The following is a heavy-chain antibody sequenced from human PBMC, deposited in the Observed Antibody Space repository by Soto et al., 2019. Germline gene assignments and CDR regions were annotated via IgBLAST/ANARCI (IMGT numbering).Heavy chain of an antibody. CDR1: GLTFSGAW. Sequence: EVQLVESGGNLVNPGGSLRLSCATSGLTFSGAWLSWVRQAPGKGLEWVGRIKGKVDGGATDYAAPVKGRFVISRDYSKDTLYLQINSLKTVDTAVYFCTTDVTGAYGGDYWGQGTLVTVSS. D-gene: IGHD3-16*01. CDR2: IKGKVDGGAT. CDR3: TTDVTGAYGGDY. J-gene: IGHJ4*02. V-gene: IGHV3-15*01.